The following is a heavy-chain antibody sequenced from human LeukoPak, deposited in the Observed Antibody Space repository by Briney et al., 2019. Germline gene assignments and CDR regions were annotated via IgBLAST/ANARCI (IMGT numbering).Heavy chain of an antibody. CDR2: IYSGGST. Sequence: PGGSLRLSCAASGFTVSSNYMSWVRQAPGKGLEWVSVIYSGGSTYYADSVKGRFTISRDNSKNTLYLQMNSLRAEDTAVYYCAKSVAVVPAAPYYFDYWGQGTLVTVSS. D-gene: IGHD2-2*01. J-gene: IGHJ4*02. CDR1: GFTVSSNY. V-gene: IGHV3-53*01. CDR3: AKSVAVVPAAPYYFDY.